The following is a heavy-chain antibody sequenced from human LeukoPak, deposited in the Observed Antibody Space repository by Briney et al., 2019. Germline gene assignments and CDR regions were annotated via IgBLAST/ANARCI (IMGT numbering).Heavy chain of an antibody. CDR3: ARRDHGDYGEEY. Sequence: ETLSLTCTVSGGSISSSSYYWGWIRQPPGKGLEWVSSISSSSSYIYYADSVKGRFTISRDNAKNSLSLQMNSLRAEDTAVYYCARRDHGDYGEEYWGQGTLVTVSS. V-gene: IGHV3-21*06. CDR1: GGSISSSS. J-gene: IGHJ4*02. CDR2: ISSSSSYI. D-gene: IGHD4-17*01.